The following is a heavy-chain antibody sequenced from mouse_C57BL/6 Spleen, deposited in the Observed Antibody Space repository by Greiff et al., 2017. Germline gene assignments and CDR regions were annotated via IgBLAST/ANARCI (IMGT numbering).Heavy chain of an antibody. CDR1: GYTFTDYY. D-gene: IGHD2-1*01. Sequence: VQLRQSGPELVKPGASVKISCKASGYTFTDYYMNWVKQSHGKSLEWIGDINPNNGGTSYNQKFKGKATLTVDKSSSTAYMELRSLTSEDSAVYYCAREAGNYGYFDVWGTGTTVTVSS. V-gene: IGHV1-26*01. J-gene: IGHJ1*03. CDR2: INPNNGGT. CDR3: AREAGNYGYFDV.